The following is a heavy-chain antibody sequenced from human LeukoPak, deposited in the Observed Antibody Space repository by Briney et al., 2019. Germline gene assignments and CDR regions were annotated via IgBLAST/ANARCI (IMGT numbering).Heavy chain of an antibody. CDR2: MNPNSGNT. CDR3: ARTEAIGDGYNY. V-gene: IGHV1-8*02. J-gene: IGHJ4*02. CDR1: GYTFTSYD. Sequence: GTSVKVSCKASGYTFTSYDINWVRQATGQGLEWMGWMNPNSGNTGYAQKFQGRVTMTRDMSTSTVYMELSSLRSEDTAVYYCARTEAIGDGYNYWGQGTLVTVSS. D-gene: IGHD5-24*01.